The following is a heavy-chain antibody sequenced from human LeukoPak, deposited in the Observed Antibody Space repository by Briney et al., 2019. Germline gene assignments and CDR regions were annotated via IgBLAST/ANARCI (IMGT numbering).Heavy chain of an antibody. Sequence: SETLSLTCTVSGGSLSSSSYYRGWIRQPPGKGLEWIGSIYYSGSTYYNPSLKSRVTISVDRSKNQFSLKLSSVTAADTAVYYCARVMYSGSYYLLYAFDIWGQGTMVTVSS. CDR3: ARVMYSGSYYLLYAFDI. CDR1: GGSLSSSSYY. V-gene: IGHV4-39*07. D-gene: IGHD1-26*01. CDR2: IYYSGST. J-gene: IGHJ3*02.